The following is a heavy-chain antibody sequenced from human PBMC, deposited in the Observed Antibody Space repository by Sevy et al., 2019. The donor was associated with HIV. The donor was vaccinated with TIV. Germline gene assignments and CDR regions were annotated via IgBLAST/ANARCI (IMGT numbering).Heavy chain of an antibody. CDR2: IKQDGSEK. CDR3: ARAPVGSGWYFPRGIDY. D-gene: IGHD6-13*01. Sequence: GGSLRLSCAASGFTFSTYWMTWVRQAPGKGLEWVANIKQDGSEKYYAESVKGRLTVSRENTKNSLYMQLNSLRAEETAIYYCARAPVGSGWYFPRGIDYWGQGTLVTVSS. V-gene: IGHV3-7*01. J-gene: IGHJ4*02. CDR1: GFTFSTYW.